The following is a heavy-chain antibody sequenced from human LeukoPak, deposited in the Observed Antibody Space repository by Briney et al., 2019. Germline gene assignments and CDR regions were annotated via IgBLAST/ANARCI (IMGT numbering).Heavy chain of an antibody. CDR1: GYTFTGYY. Sequence: EASVKVSCKASGYTFTGYYMHWVRQAPGQGLEWMGWINPNSGGTNYAQKFQGWVTMTRDTSISTAYMELSRLRSDDTAVYYCVVAGAVAGTDYYGTDVWGQGTTVTVSS. J-gene: IGHJ6*02. D-gene: IGHD6-19*01. CDR2: INPNSGGT. V-gene: IGHV1-2*04. CDR3: VVAGAVAGTDYYGTDV.